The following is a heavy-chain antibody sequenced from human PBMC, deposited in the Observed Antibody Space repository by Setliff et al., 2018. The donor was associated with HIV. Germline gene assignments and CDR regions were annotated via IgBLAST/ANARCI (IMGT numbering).Heavy chain of an antibody. Sequence: ASVKVSCKASGGTLSSYAISWVRQAPGQGPEWMGWINTETGNPMYAQGFRGRLVFSLDSSVNTAYLQINSLKTEDTAMYYCARVGSYWSTFDYWGQGALVTVSS. CDR1: GGTLSSYA. J-gene: IGHJ4*02. V-gene: IGHV7-4-1*02. D-gene: IGHD2-8*02. CDR3: ARVGSYWSTFDY. CDR2: INTETGNP.